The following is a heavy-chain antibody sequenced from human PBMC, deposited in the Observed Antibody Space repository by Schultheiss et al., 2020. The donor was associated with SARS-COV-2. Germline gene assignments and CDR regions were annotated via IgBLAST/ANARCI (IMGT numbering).Heavy chain of an antibody. V-gene: IGHV1-18*01. CDR1: GYSFTSYG. J-gene: IGHJ2*01. D-gene: IGHD4-17*01. Sequence: ASVKVSCQASGYSFTSYGIGWMRQAPGQGLEWMGWIGVYNGDRKYAQKFQDRVTMTVDIPTSTVYMELRSLKSDDTALYYCARDGLRTTVTFDLWGRGTLVTVSS. CDR2: IGVYNGDR. CDR3: ARDGLRTTVTFDL.